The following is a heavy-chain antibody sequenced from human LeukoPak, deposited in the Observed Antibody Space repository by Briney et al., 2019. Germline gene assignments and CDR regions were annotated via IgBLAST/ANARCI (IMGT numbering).Heavy chain of an antibody. Sequence: GGSLRLSCVGSGFTFGGHGINWVRQAPGKGLEWVSGISPGGDITYYTDSVKGRFTISRDNSKKTVYLQMNSLRAEDTAVYYCAKDHAWIQFQDWGQGTLVTVS. CDR3: AKDHAWIQFQD. CDR2: ISPGGDIT. D-gene: IGHD5-18*01. CDR1: GFTFGGHG. J-gene: IGHJ1*01. V-gene: IGHV3-23*01.